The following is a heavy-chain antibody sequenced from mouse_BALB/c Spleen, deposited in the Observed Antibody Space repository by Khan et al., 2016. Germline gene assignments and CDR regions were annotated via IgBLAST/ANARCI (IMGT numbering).Heavy chain of an antibody. CDR2: IYPGDGDT. V-gene: IGHV1-80*01. D-gene: IGHD3-1*01. CDR3: VRVSSSGYVAWFAY. CDR1: GYAFSSYW. Sequence: QVQLQQPGAELVRPGSSVKISCKASGYAFSSYWMNWVKQRPGQGLEWIGQIYPGDGDTNYNGKFKGKATLTADKSSSTAYMQLSSLTSEDSAVYYCVRVSSSGYVAWFAYWGQGTLVTVSA. J-gene: IGHJ3*01.